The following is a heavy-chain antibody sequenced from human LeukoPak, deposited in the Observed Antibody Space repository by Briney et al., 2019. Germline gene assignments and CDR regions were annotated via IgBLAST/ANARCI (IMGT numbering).Heavy chain of an antibody. CDR2: ISYDGSNK. D-gene: IGHD4-17*01. CDR3: ARVLTVTTDY. CDR1: GFTFSSYA. J-gene: IGHJ4*02. Sequence: GESLTLSYAASGFTFSSYAMHWVPQAPGKGLVWVVVISYDGSNKYYADSVKGRFTISRDNATNTLYLQMNSLRAEYTAVYYWARVLTVTTDYWGQGTLVTVSS. V-gene: IGHV3-30-3*01.